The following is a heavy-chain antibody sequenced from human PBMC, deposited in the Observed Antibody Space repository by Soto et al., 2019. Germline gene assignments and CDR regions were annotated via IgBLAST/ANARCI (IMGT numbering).Heavy chain of an antibody. CDR2: IYYSGST. Sequence: SETLSLTCTVSGGSISSYYWSWIRQPPGKGLEWIGYIYYSGSTNYNPSLKSRVTMSVDTSKNQFSLKLSSVTAADTAVYYCARVRYYDSSGLPPDYWGQGTLVTVSS. J-gene: IGHJ4*02. V-gene: IGHV4-59*12. CDR3: ARVRYYDSSGLPPDY. CDR1: GGSISSYY. D-gene: IGHD3-22*01.